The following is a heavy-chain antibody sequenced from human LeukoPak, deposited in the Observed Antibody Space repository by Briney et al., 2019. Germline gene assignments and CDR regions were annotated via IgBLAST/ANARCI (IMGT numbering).Heavy chain of an antibody. J-gene: IGHJ4*02. Sequence: KSSETLSLTCTVSGGSISSSNYYWGWIRQPPGRGLEWIGSIYSSGSAYYNPSLKSRVTMSVDTSKNQFSLKLSSVTAADAAVYYCARPTGAQPLSFDYWGQGTLVTVSS. D-gene: IGHD7-27*01. CDR2: IYSSGSA. V-gene: IGHV4-39*01. CDR1: GGSISSSNYY. CDR3: ARPTGAQPLSFDY.